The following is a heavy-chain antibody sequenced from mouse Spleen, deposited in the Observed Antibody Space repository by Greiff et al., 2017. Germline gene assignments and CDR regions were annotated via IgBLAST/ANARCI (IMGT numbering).Heavy chain of an antibody. CDR2: ISYDGSN. J-gene: IGHJ3*01. D-gene: IGHD1-1*01. CDR1: GYSITSGYY. CDR3: ARGGLYGSSQFAY. V-gene: IGHV3-6*01. Sequence: EVKLLESGPGLVKPSQSLSLTCSVTGYSITSGYYWNWIRQFPGNKLEWMGYISYDGSNNYNPSLKNRISITRDTSKNQFFLKLNSVTTEDTATYYCARGGLYGSSQFAYWGQGTLVTVSA.